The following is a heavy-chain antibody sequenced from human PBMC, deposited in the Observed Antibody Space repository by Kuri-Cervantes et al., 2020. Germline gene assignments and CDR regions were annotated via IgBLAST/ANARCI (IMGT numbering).Heavy chain of an antibody. V-gene: IGHV3-30-3*01. J-gene: IGHJ4*02. CDR1: GFTFSDHY. CDR3: ARDRDYYDSSGFDY. CDR2: ISYDGSNK. D-gene: IGHD3-22*01. Sequence: GGSLRLSCAASGFTFSDHYMDWVRQAPGKGLEWVAVISYDGSNKYYADSVKGRFTISRDNSKNTLYLQMNSLRAEDTAVYYCARDRDYYDSSGFDYWGQGTLVTVSS.